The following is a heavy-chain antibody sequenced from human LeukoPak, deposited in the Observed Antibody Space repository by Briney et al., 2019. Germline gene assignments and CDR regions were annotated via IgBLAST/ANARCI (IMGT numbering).Heavy chain of an antibody. V-gene: IGHV3-23*01. CDR3: AKRYASWGYFDY. J-gene: IGHJ4*02. CDR2: ISGSGGST. D-gene: IGHD1-1*01. Sequence: GGSLRLSWAASGFTFSSYAMSWVRQAPGKGLEWVSAISGSGGSTYYADSVKGRFTISRDNSKNTLYLQMNSLRAEDTAVYYCAKRYASWGYFDYWGQGTLVTVSS. CDR1: GFTFSSYA.